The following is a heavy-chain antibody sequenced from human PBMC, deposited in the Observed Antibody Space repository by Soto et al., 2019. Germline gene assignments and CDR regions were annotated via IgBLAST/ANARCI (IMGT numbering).Heavy chain of an antibody. D-gene: IGHD3-9*01. CDR2: ISAYNGNT. CDR1: GYTFTSYG. CDR3: ARVVRYFDWLLYMGWLDV. J-gene: IGHJ6*02. V-gene: IGHV1-18*01. Sequence: ASVKVSCKASGYTFTSYGISWVRQAPGQGLEWMGWISAYNGNTNYAQKLQGRVTMTTDTSTSTAYMELRSLRSDDTAVYYCARVVRYFDWLLYMGWLDVSGQGTTVTVSS.